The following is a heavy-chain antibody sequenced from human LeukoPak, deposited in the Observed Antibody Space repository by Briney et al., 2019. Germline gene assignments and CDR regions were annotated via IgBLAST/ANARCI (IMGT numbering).Heavy chain of an antibody. Sequence: PGGSLRLSCAASGFSFSVYNMNWVRQAPRKGLEWVSSISTRSYTDYADSVRGRFTISRDNAKNSLFLQMNGLRVEDTAVYYCASYGGFTSATLVDLLWGQGTLVGVPS. CDR3: ASYGGFTSATLVDLL. D-gene: IGHD4-23*01. CDR1: GFSFSVYN. J-gene: IGHJ4*02. CDR2: ISTRSYT. V-gene: IGHV3-69-1*01.